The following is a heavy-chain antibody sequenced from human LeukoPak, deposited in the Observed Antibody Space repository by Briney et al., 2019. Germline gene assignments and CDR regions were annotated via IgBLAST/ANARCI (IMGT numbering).Heavy chain of an antibody. Sequence: ASAKVSCKASGYTFTSYGISWVRQAPGQGLEWMGWISAYNGNTNYAQKLQGRVTMTTDTSTSTAYMELRSLRSDDTAVYYCARGPPRITIFGVVMPFDYWGQGTLVTVSS. CDR3: ARGPPRITIFGVVMPFDY. D-gene: IGHD3-3*01. CDR1: GYTFTSYG. V-gene: IGHV1-18*01. J-gene: IGHJ4*02. CDR2: ISAYNGNT.